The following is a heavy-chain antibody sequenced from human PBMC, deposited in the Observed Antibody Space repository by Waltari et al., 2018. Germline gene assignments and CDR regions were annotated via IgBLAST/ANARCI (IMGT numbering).Heavy chain of an antibody. D-gene: IGHD3-16*01. CDR1: GGSISSYY. CDR3: ARRGGFRAFDI. Sequence: QVQLQESGSGLVKPSETLSLTCTVPGGSISSYYWSWTRQPPGKGLEWIGYIYYSGSTNYNPSLKSRVTISVDTSKNQFSLKLSSVTAADTAVYYCARRGGFRAFDIWGQGTMVTVSS. J-gene: IGHJ3*02. CDR2: IYYSGST. V-gene: IGHV4-59*01.